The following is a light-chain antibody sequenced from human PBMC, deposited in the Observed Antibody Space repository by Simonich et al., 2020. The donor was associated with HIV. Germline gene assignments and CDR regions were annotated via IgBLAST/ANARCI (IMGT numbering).Light chain of an antibody. CDR1: QSISSY. J-gene: IGKJ2*01. CDR3: QQCHTHPHT. V-gene: IGKV3-11*01. CDR2: DAS. Sequence: EIVLTQSPATLSLSPGERATLSCRASQSISSYLAWYQQKPGQAPRLLIYDASNRATGIPARFSGSGSGTDFTLTISSLQAEDVAVYFCQQCHTHPHTFGQGTKVEIK.